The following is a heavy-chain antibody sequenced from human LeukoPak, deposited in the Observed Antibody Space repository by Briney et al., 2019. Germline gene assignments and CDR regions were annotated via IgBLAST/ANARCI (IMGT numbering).Heavy chain of an antibody. Sequence: GGSLRLSCAASGFTFSNAWMTWVRQAPGKGLEWVGRIRNKASTYTTQYAASVKGRFTISRDDSKNSLYLQMNSLKTEDTAMYHCARGGSDYSNYYFDYWGQGTLVTVSS. CDR3: ARGGSDYSNYYFDY. CDR1: GFTFSNAW. V-gene: IGHV3-72*01. D-gene: IGHD4-11*01. J-gene: IGHJ4*02. CDR2: IRNKASTYTT.